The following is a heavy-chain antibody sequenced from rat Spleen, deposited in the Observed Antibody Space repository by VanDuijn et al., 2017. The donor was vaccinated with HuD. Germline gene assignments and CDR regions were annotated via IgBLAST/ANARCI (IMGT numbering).Heavy chain of an antibody. J-gene: IGHJ3*01. D-gene: IGHD5-1*01. CDR2: IWSGGGT. Sequence: QVQLKESGPGLVQPSQTLSLTCTVSGFSLTSYGVSWVRRPPGKGLEWIGAIWSGGGTDYNSDLRSRLIISRDTSKSQVLLEMNSLQTEDTAMYFCASVGGWERGFAYWGQGTLVTVSS. V-gene: IGHV2-16*01. CDR3: ASVGGWERGFAY. CDR1: GFSLTSYG.